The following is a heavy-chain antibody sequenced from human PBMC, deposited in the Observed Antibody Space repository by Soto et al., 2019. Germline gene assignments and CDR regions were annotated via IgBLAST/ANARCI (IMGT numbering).Heavy chain of an antibody. D-gene: IGHD5-12*01. CDR3: AADRGYSGYDYWGYYYYYYGMDV. CDR1: GFTFTSSA. Sequence: SVKVSCKASGFTFTSSAVQWVRQARGQRLEWIGWIVVGSGNTNYAQKFQERVTITRDMSTSTAYMELSSLRSEDTAVYYCAADRGYSGYDYWGYYYYYYGMDVWGQGTTVTVSS. CDR2: IVVGSGNT. V-gene: IGHV1-58*01. J-gene: IGHJ6*02.